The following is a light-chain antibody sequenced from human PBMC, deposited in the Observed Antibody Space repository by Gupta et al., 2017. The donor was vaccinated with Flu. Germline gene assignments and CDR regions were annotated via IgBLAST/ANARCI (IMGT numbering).Light chain of an antibody. CDR1: HGITNS. CDR2: DAS. J-gene: IGKJ3*01. CDR3: QQYYYYPGT. V-gene: IGKV1-8*01. Sequence: GDRVTITCRASHGITNSLAWYQQRPEKAPKILIYDASTLQGGVPSRFSGSGSGTDFTLTISSLQSDDFATYYCQQYYYYPGTFGPGTKVEI.